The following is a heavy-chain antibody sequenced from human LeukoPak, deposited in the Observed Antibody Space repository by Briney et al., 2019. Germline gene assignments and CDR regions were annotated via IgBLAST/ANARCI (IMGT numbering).Heavy chain of an antibody. V-gene: IGHV3-23*01. J-gene: IGHJ4*02. Sequence: PGGSLRLSCAASGFTFSSYAMSWVRQAPGKGLEWVSAISGSGASTYFADSVKGRFTISRDNSKNALYLQMNSLRAEDTAVYYCAKKATGWLQQAFEDYWGQGTLVTVSS. D-gene: IGHD5-12*01. CDR2: ISGSGAST. CDR1: GFTFSSYA. CDR3: AKKATGWLQQAFEDY.